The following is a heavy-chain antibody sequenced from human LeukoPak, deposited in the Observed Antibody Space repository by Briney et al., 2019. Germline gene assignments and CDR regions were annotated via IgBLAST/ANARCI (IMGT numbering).Heavy chain of an antibody. Sequence: GSLRLSCAASGFTFSSYGMHWVRQAPGKGLEWVAVISYDGSNKYYADSVKARFTISRDNSKNTLYLQMNSLRAEDTAVYYCARGLAYYYDSSAYFLDYWGQGTLVTVSS. J-gene: IGHJ4*02. CDR2: ISYDGSNK. D-gene: IGHD3-22*01. CDR1: GFTFSSYG. V-gene: IGHV3-30*03. CDR3: ARGLAYYYDSSAYFLDY.